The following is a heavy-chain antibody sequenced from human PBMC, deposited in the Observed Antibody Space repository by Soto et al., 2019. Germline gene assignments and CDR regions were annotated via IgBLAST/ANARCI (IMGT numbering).Heavy chain of an antibody. Sequence: GGSLRLSCAGSGFTFSNYAVNWVRQAPGKGLEWVAVILYDGSVQHYADSVKGRFTVSRDNSKNKVYLQMNSLTPEDTATYYCAREESVAALNWFDPWGQGTLVTVSS. CDR2: ILYDGSVQ. CDR3: AREESVAALNWFDP. CDR1: GFTFSNYA. V-gene: IGHV3-30-3*01. D-gene: IGHD6-6*01. J-gene: IGHJ5*02.